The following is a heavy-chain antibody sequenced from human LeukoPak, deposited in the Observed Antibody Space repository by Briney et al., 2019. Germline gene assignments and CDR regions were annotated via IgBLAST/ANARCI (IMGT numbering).Heavy chain of an antibody. CDR1: GGSISSGAYS. CDR2: IYSSGSI. D-gene: IGHD3-16*01. V-gene: IGHV4-31*03. J-gene: IGHJ4*02. CDR3: ARAPYDNFDY. Sequence: SETLSLTCTVSGGSISSGAYSWNWIRQHPGKGLEWIGYIYSSGSIYYNPSLKSRVTISVDTSRSQFSLKLNSVTAADTAVYYCARAPYDNFDYWGQGTLVTVSS.